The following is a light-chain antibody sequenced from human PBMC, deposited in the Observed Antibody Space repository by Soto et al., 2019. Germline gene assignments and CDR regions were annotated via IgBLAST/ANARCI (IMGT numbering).Light chain of an antibody. V-gene: IGLV2-14*03. CDR1: RTDVDGHDY. CDR3: SSYTSSAPFYV. CDR2: DVH. J-gene: IGLJ1*01. Sequence: QSVLTRPASGSRSPGQSITISSTEARTDVDGHDYVSWYQQHPGQAPKLMIFDVHNRPSGVSSRFSGSKSGDTASLTISGLQAEDDGDYYCSSYTSSAPFYVFGTGTKVTVL.